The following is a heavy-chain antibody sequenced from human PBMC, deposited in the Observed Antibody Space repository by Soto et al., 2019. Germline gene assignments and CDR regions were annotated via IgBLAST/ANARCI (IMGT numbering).Heavy chain of an antibody. CDR2: ISGSSSTI. CDR3: ATEATLAY. CDR1: GFPFSNYN. J-gene: IGHJ4*02. Sequence: PGGSLRLSCAASGFPFSNYNMNWVRQAPGKGLEWISYISGSSSTIYYADSVKDRFTISRDNAKNSLYLQMNSLRDEDTAVYYCATEATLAYWGLGTLVTVSS. D-gene: IGHD1-26*01. V-gene: IGHV3-48*02.